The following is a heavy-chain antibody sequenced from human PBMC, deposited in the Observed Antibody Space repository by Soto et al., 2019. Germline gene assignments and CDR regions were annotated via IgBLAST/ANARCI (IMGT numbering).Heavy chain of an antibody. J-gene: IGHJ5*02. CDR2: INYDGSTT. Sequence: EVQLVESGGALFQPGGPLRLPCAASGFTFSSFWMHWVRQAPGRGLVWVSRINYDGSTTNYADAVKGRFTISRDNAKNTLYLQMNSLTAEDTAIYYCARVARGAWGVFDPWGQGTLVTVSS. V-gene: IGHV3-74*01. CDR3: ARVARGAWGVFDP. CDR1: GFTFSSFW. D-gene: IGHD3-16*01.